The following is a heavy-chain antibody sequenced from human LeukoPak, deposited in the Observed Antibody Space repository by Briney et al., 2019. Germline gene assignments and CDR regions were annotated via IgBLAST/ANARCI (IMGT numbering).Heavy chain of an antibody. D-gene: IGHD5-18*01. CDR3: AKTRGYSYGLDY. Sequence: QPGGSLRLSCAASGFTFRTHGMLWVRQAPGKGLEWVAVIWDDGSNKYSASVKGRFTISRDNSKSTLYLQMNSLRAEDTAVYYCAKTRGYSYGLDYWGQGTLVTVSS. CDR1: GFTFRTHG. CDR2: IWDDGSNK. V-gene: IGHV3-33*06. J-gene: IGHJ4*02.